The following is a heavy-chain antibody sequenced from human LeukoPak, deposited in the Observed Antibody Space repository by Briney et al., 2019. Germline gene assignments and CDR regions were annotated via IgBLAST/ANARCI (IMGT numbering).Heavy chain of an antibody. CDR3: ARVIRVAVDAFDI. CDR2: ISSSTSTI. CDR1: GFTFSSYT. Sequence: GGSLRLSCAASGFTFSSYTMNWVRQAPGKRLEWVSSISSSTSTIHYADSVKGRFTIFRDNAKNSLYLQMNSLRAEDTAVYYCARVIRVAVDAFDIWGQGTMVTVSS. J-gene: IGHJ3*02. V-gene: IGHV3-48*01. D-gene: IGHD2-15*01.